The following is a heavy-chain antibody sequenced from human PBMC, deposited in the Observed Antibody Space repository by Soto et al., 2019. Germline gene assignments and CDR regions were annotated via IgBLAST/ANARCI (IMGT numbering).Heavy chain of an antibody. CDR3: PRDSRPSIAIDY. CDR1: GGSISSGGYY. V-gene: IGHV4-31*03. CDR2: IYYSGST. D-gene: IGHD3-22*01. J-gene: IGHJ4*02. Sequence: SETLSLTCTVSGGSISSGGYYWSWIRQHPGKGLEWIGYIYYSGSTYYNPSLKSRVTISVDTSKNQSSLKLSSVTAADTAVYYCPRDSRPSIAIDYWGKGTLVTFS.